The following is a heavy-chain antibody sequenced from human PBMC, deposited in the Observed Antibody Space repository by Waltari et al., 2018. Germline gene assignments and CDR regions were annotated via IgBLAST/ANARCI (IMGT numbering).Heavy chain of an antibody. J-gene: IGHJ5*02. V-gene: IGHV3-74*01. CDR3: VGRSDRGFIKEGPNWFGP. Sequence: EVQLVESGGGLVQPGGSLRLSCAASGFSFSSYWMHWVRQVPGKGPVLVSRINIDGSCPIYADSVKGRFTISRDNAKNTLYLQMDSLRVDDTAVYYCVGRSDRGFIKEGPNWFGPWGQGTLVTVSS. CDR2: INIDGSCP. CDR1: GFSFSSYW. D-gene: IGHD3-10*01.